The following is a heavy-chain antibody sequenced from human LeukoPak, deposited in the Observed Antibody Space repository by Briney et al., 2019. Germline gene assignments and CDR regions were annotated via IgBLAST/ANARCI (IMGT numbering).Heavy chain of an antibody. D-gene: IGHD6-13*01. J-gene: IGHJ4*02. CDR3: ARDPHSYSSSWYFDY. V-gene: IGHV1-69*13. CDR2: IIPIFGTA. Sequence: SVKVSCKAPGGTFSSYAISWVRQAPGQGLEWMGGIIPIFGTANYAQKFQGRVTITADESTSTAYMELSSLRSEDTAVYYCARDPHSYSSSWYFDYWGQGTLVTVSS. CDR1: GGTFSSYA.